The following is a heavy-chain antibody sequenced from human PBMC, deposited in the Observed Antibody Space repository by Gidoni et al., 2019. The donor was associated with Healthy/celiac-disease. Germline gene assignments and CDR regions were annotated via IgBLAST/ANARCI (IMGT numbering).Heavy chain of an antibody. V-gene: IGHV4-31*03. Sequence: QVQLQESGPGLVKPSPTLSRSCTVSVGSIRSGGYDWSLIRPHPGKGLEWIGYIYYSGSTYYNPALKSRVTISVDTSKNQFSLKLSSVTAADTAVYYCARDQGVTPYYYYGMDVWGQGTTVTVSS. J-gene: IGHJ6*02. D-gene: IGHD5-18*01. CDR3: ARDQGVTPYYYYGMDV. CDR1: VGSIRSGGYD. CDR2: IYYSGST.